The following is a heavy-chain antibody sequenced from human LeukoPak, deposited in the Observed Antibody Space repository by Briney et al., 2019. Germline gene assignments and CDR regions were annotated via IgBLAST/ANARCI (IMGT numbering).Heavy chain of an antibody. Sequence: ASVKVSCKASGYTFTSYAMNWVRQAPGQGLEWMGGIIPIFGTANYAQKFQGRVTITADESTSTAYMELSSLRSEDTAVYYCARGPLVRSYFDYWGQGTLVTVSS. CDR2: IIPIFGTA. CDR1: GYTFTSYA. J-gene: IGHJ4*02. V-gene: IGHV1-69*13. D-gene: IGHD6-13*01. CDR3: ARGPLVRSYFDY.